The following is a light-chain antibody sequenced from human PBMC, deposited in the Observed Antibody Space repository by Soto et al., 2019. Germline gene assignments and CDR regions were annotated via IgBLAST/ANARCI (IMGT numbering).Light chain of an antibody. CDR2: AAS. CDR3: QQSYCTPYT. J-gene: IGKJ2*01. CDR1: QSISSY. Sequence: DIQMTQSPSSLSASVGDRVTITCRASQSISSYLNWYQQKPGKAPKLLIYAASSLQSGVPSRFSGSGSRTDFTLTISSLQPEDFATYYCQQSYCTPYTFGQGTKLEIK. V-gene: IGKV1-39*01.